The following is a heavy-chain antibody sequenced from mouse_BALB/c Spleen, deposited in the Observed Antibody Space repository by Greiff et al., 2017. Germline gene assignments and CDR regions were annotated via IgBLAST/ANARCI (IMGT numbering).Heavy chain of an antibody. J-gene: IGHJ2*01. CDR3: ARVEYYGYFDY. V-gene: IGHV3-6*02. D-gene: IGHD1-1*01. Sequence: ESGPGLVKPSQSLSLTCSVTGYSITSGYYWNWIRQFPGNKLEWMGYISYDGSNNYNPSLKNRISITRDTSKNQFFLKLNSVTTEDTATYYCARVEYYGYFDYWGQGTTLTVSS. CDR1: GYSITSGYY. CDR2: ISYDGSN.